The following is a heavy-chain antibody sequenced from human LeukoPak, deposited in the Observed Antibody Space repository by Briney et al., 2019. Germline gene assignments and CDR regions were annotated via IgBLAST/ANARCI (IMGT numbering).Heavy chain of an antibody. J-gene: IGHJ4*02. CDR3: AVERVGYSSEGLRFDY. CDR2: IKQDGSEK. CDR1: GFTISSYW. D-gene: IGHD5-24*01. Sequence: GGSLRLSCTASGFTISSYWMTWVRQAPGKGLEWVANIKQDGSEKYYVDSVKGRFTTSRDNAKNSLYLQMNSLRAEDTAVYYCAVERVGYSSEGLRFDYWGQGTLVTVSP. V-gene: IGHV3-7*01.